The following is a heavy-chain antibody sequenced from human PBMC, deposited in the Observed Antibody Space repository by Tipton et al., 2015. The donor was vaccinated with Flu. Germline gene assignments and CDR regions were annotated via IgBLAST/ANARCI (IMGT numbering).Heavy chain of an antibody. Sequence: LSLTCSVSGDSIASDYFWAWVRQPPGKGLEWIGNVHREGSTFYSPSLRSRVTIAVDRSKNQFSLRLNSVTAADTAVYFCARRDYSNYVSVPKNWFDSWGRGILVTVSS. CDR1: GDSIASDYF. CDR3: ARRDYSNYVSVPKNWFDS. D-gene: IGHD4-11*01. V-gene: IGHV4-38-2*01. J-gene: IGHJ5*01. CDR2: VHREGST.